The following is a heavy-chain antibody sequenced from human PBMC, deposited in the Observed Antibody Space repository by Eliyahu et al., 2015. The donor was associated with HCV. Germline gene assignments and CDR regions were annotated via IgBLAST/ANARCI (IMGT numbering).Heavy chain of an antibody. V-gene: IGHV1-18*01. Sequence: ASGRGLEWLGWINPHTRYTNYGRDLQGRGTMTTDTSTNTAYLELRSLTSGDTAVYFCARGGTIEADKYFDSWGQGTLVSVVS. D-gene: IGHD2-15*01. CDR3: ARGGTIEADKYFDS. CDR2: INPHTRYT. J-gene: IGHJ4*02.